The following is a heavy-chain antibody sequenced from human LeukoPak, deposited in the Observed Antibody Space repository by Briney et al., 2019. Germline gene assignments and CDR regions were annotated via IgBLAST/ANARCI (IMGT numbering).Heavy chain of an antibody. CDR2: ISISGSYI. CDR1: GFTFSRSA. CDR3: ATMTNYPRPYYYMDV. D-gene: IGHD1-7*01. V-gene: IGHV3-21*01. J-gene: IGHJ6*03. Sequence: PGGSLRLSCAASGFTFSRSAMNWVRQAPGKGLEWVSSISISGSYIDYADSVKGRFTISRDNAKNSLYLQMNSLRAEDTAVYYCATMTNYPRPYYYMDVWGNGTTVTVSS.